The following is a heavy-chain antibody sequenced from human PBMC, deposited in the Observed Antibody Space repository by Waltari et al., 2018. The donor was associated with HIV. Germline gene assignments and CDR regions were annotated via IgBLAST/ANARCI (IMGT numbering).Heavy chain of an antibody. D-gene: IGHD2-2*01. V-gene: IGHV3-23*01. CDR2: ISGSSSDT. CDR1: GFSFKSHA. Sequence: EIQLLESGGGSLQPGEPLRLSCVGSGFSFKSHAMIWVCQAPGKGREWVAAISGSSSDTFYSDAGRGRFTISRDNSKDTLFLQLNSLGPEDTATYFCATSWVYCGSGRCYYPFEYWGQGTLVTVSS. J-gene: IGHJ4*02. CDR3: ATSWVYCGSGRCYYPFEY.